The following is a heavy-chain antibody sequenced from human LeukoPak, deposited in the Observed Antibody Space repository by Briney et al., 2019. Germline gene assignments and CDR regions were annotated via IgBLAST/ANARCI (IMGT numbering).Heavy chain of an antibody. CDR1: GGSISSSSYY. D-gene: IGHD2/OR15-2a*01. CDR3: ARRTPSEGAFDI. Sequence: PSETLSLTCTVSGGSISSSSYYWGWIRQPPGKGLEWIGSIYYSGSTYYNPSLKSRVTISVDTSKNQFSLKLSSVTAADTAVYYCARRTPSEGAFDIWGQGTMVTVSS. CDR2: IYYSGST. V-gene: IGHV4-39*01. J-gene: IGHJ3*02.